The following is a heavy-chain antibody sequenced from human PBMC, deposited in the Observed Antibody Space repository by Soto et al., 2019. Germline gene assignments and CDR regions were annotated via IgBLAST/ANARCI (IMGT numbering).Heavy chain of an antibody. CDR2: ISGGGGTT. CDR1: GFTFTSYV. CDR3: AKKNSGYFPFDY. V-gene: IGHV3-23*01. D-gene: IGHD3-22*01. J-gene: IGHJ4*02. Sequence: GGSLRLSCAASGFTFTSYVMIWVRQAPGKGLEWVSTISGGGGTTYHADSVKGRFTISRDNSKNTLYLQMNSLRAEDTAVYYCAKKNSGYFPFDYWGQGTSVTVSS.